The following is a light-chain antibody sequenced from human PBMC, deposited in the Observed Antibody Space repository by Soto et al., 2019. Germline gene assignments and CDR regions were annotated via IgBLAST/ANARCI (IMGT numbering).Light chain of an antibody. J-gene: IGKJ1*01. CDR3: QQYNSYPWT. CDR1: PENSWW. V-gene: IGKV1-5*03. Sequence: DIQMTQSPSTLAGSLGGRSTIPCRARPENSWWLALYQQKPGKTPKVLIYKASSLESGVPSRFSGSGSGTEFTLTISSLQPDDFATYYCQQYNSYPWTFGQGTKVEIK. CDR2: KAS.